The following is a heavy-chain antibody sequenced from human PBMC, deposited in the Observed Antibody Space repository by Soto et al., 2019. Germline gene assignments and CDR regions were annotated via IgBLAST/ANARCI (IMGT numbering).Heavy chain of an antibody. CDR2: INPNSGGT. Sequence: GASVKVSCKASGYTFTGYFIHWVRQAPGQGLEWMGWINPNSGGTNYAQKFQDWVTVTRDTSISTAYMELTRLRSDDTAVYYCARGIPIVPAGEFDYWGQGTLVTVSS. J-gene: IGHJ4*02. D-gene: IGHD2-2*01. CDR3: ARGIPIVPAGEFDY. V-gene: IGHV1-2*04. CDR1: GYTFTGYF.